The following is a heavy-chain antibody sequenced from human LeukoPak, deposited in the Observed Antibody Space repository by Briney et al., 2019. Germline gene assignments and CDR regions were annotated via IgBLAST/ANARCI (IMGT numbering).Heavy chain of an antibody. D-gene: IGHD5-18*01. CDR3: AKDKGYGYGYWIFDY. Sequence: GGSLRLSCAASGFTFSSYGMHWVRQVPGKGLEWVAVITYDGSNKYYADSVKGRFTISRDNSKNTLYLQMNSLRAEDTAVYFCAKDKGYGYGYWIFDYWGQGTLVTVSS. CDR1: GFTFSSYG. V-gene: IGHV3-30*18. J-gene: IGHJ4*02. CDR2: ITYDGSNK.